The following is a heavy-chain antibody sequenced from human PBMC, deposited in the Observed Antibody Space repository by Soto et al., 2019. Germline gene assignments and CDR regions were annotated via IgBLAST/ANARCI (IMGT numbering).Heavy chain of an antibody. CDR2: IWYDGSNK. V-gene: IGHV3-33*08. D-gene: IGHD2-21*01. J-gene: IGHJ2*01. CDR1: GFTFSSYG. Sequence: GGSLRLSCAASGFTFSSYGMHWVRQAPGKGVEWVAVIWYDGSNKYYADSVKGRFTISRDNSKNTLYLQMNSLRAEDTAVYYCARDQGCGGDCYLWYFDLWGRGTLVTVSS. CDR3: ARDQGCGGDCYLWYFDL.